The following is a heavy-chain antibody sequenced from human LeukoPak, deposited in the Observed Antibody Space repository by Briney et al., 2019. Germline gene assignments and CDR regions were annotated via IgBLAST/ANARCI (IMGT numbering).Heavy chain of an antibody. CDR2: ICWDGGST. D-gene: IGHD6-13*01. CDR3: AKGNTRAAAGFFDY. Sequence: GGSLRLSCAASGFTFDDYAMHWVRQAPGKGLEWVSLICWDGGSTYYADSVKGRFTISRDNSKNSLYLQMNSLRAEDTAFYYSAKGNTRAAAGFFDYSGEGTLVSVSS. V-gene: IGHV3-43D*04. J-gene: IGHJ4*02. CDR1: GFTFDDYA.